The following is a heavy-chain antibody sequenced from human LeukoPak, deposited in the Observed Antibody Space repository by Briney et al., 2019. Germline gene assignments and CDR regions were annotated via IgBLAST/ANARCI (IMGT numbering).Heavy chain of an antibody. V-gene: IGHV1-69*05. D-gene: IGHD5-12*01. J-gene: IGHJ6*03. CDR3: ARGYSGYDYGRGYYYNMDV. CDR2: IIPIFGTA. Sequence: ASVKVSCKASGGTFSSYAISWVRQAPGQGLEWMGGIIPIFGTANYAQKFQGRVTITTDESTSTAYMELSSLRSEDTAVYYCARGYSGYDYGRGYYYNMDVWGKGTTVTVSS. CDR1: GGTFSSYA.